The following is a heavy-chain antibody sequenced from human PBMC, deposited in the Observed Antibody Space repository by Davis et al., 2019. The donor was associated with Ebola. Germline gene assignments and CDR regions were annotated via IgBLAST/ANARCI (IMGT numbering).Heavy chain of an antibody. J-gene: IGHJ6*02. CDR1: GYTFTSYG. Sequence: ASVKVSCKASGYTFTSYGISWVRQAPGQGLEWMGWISAYNGNTNYAQKLQGRVTMTTDTSTSTAYMELRSLRSDDTAVYYCARDQGSNYDFWSGWGGYYYYYYGMDVWGQGTTVTVSS. V-gene: IGHV1-18*01. CDR3: ARDQGSNYDFWSGWGGYYYYYYGMDV. D-gene: IGHD3-3*01. CDR2: ISAYNGNT.